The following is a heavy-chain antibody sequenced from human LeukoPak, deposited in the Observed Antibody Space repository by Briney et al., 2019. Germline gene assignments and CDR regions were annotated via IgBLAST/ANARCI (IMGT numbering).Heavy chain of an antibody. CDR1: GGSISSYY. CDR3: ARRPRGNLLLWFEGKGWFDP. D-gene: IGHD3-10*01. CDR2: IYYSGST. Sequence: SETLSLTCTVSGGSISSYYWSWIRQPPGKGLEWIGYIYYSGSTNYNPSLKSRVTISVDTSKNQFSLKLSSVTAADTAVYYCARRPRGNLLLWFEGKGWFDPWGQGTLVTVSS. V-gene: IGHV4-59*12. J-gene: IGHJ5*02.